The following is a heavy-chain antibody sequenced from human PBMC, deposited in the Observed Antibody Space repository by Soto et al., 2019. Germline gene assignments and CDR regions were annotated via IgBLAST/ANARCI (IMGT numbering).Heavy chain of an antibody. CDR3: AKDNTVFGAFTRGWRAFDV. V-gene: IGHV1-69*01. Sequence: QVQLVQSGAEVKKPGSSVKVSCKASGDTFITYAIGWVRQAPGQGLEWMGGINPIFGKPDYSQKFQGRVTITADESMTTVYMELSNLTSEDAALYYCAKDNTVFGAFTRGWRAFDVWGQGSMIIVSS. CDR2: INPIFGKP. D-gene: IGHD3-3*01. CDR1: GDTFITYA. J-gene: IGHJ3*01.